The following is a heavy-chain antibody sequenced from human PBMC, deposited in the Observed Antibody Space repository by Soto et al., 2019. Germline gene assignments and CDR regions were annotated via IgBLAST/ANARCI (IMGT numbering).Heavy chain of an antibody. V-gene: IGHV3-15*07. J-gene: IGHJ4*02. CDR1: GFTFSNAW. CDR3: TTGPSGSYSAFDSGRGPDY. Sequence: GGSLRLSCAASGFTFSNAWMNWVRQAPGKGLEWVGRIKSKTDGGTTDYAAPVKGRFTISRDDSKNTLYLQMNSLKTEDTAVYYCTTGPSGSYSAFDSGRGPDYWGQGTLVTVPQ. CDR2: IKSKTDGGTT. D-gene: IGHD1-26*01.